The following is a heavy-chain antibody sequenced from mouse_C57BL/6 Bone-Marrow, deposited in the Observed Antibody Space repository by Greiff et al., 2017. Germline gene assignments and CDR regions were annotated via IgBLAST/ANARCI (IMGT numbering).Heavy chain of an antibody. CDR2: IHPSDSDT. Sequence: QVQLQQPGAELVKPGASVKVSCKASGYTFTSYWMHWVKQRPGQGLEWIGRIHPSDSDTNYNQKFKGKATLTVDKSSSTAYMQLSSLTSEDSAVXSCAMPTVAPYYFDYWGQGTTLTVSS. CDR3: AMPTVAPYYFDY. J-gene: IGHJ2*01. CDR1: GYTFTSYW. V-gene: IGHV1-74*01. D-gene: IGHD1-1*01.